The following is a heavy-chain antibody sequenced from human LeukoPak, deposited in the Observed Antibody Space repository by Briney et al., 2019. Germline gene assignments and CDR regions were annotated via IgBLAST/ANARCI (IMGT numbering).Heavy chain of an antibody. D-gene: IGHD3-22*01. CDR1: GGSIFSYY. V-gene: IGHV4-4*08. Sequence: SETLSLTCTVSGGSIFSYYWNWIRQPPGKGLEWIGYIYSNGITSYNPSLRSRGTISIATSKDQFSLRLRSVTAADTAIYYCARRAYYDSSGYSLASGCFDLWGRGTLVSVSS. CDR2: IYSNGIT. CDR3: ARRAYYDSSGYSLASGCFDL. J-gene: IGHJ2*01.